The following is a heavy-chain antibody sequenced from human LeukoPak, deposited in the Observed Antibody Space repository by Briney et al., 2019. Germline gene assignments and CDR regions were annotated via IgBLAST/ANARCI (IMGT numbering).Heavy chain of an antibody. CDR2: IIPIFGTA. V-gene: IGHV1-69*06. Sequence: SVKVSCKASGGTFSSYAISWVRQAPGQGLEWMGGIIPIFGTANYAQKFQGRVTITADKSTSTAYMELSSLRSEDTAVYYCARAPYYYDSRDYYYGMDVWGQGTTVTVSS. D-gene: IGHD3-22*01. J-gene: IGHJ6*02. CDR1: GGTFSSYA. CDR3: ARAPYYYDSRDYYYGMDV.